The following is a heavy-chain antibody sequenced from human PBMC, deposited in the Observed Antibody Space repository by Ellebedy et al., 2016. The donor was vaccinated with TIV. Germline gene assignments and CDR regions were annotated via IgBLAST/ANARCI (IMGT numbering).Heavy chain of an antibody. Sequence: AASVKVSCKASGYTFTNYGINWVRQAPGQGLEWMGWINPNSGDTRYAQKFQGRVTMPGDTSITTDYMDLRRLRSDDTAVYYCARANRPITMARGLITPPDHWGQGTLVTVSS. CDR3: ARANRPITMARGLITPPDH. CDR1: GYTFTNYG. CDR2: INPNSGDT. D-gene: IGHD3-10*01. V-gene: IGHV1-2*02. J-gene: IGHJ4*02.